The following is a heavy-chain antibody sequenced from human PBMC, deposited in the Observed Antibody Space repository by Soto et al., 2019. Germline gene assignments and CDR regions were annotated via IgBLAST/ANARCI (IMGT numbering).Heavy chain of an antibody. D-gene: IGHD4-17*01. CDR2: LFYSGGS. CDR1: GDSISTSNYY. J-gene: IGHJ4*02. CDR3: AGRGGGDYLFDS. Sequence: SETLSLTCSVAGDSISTSNYYWGWIRQPPGKGLERLGPLFYSGGSYYNPSLKSRVSISVDTCKNEFSLKLTSLTPAHTPIYFCAGRGGGDYLFDSWGRGILVTVSS. V-gene: IGHV4-39*07.